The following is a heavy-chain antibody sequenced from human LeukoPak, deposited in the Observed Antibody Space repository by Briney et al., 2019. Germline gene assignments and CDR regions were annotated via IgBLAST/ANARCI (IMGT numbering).Heavy chain of an antibody. V-gene: IGHV4-59*12. CDR1: GGSISSYY. Sequence: SETLSLTCTVSGGSISSYYWSWIRQPPGKGLEWIAYIYYSGSTNYNPSLKSRVTISVDTSKNQFSLKLSSVTAADTAVYYCARDNYDFWSGPPRWFDPWGQGTLVTVSS. CDR3: ARDNYDFWSGPPRWFDP. CDR2: IYYSGST. J-gene: IGHJ5*02. D-gene: IGHD3-3*01.